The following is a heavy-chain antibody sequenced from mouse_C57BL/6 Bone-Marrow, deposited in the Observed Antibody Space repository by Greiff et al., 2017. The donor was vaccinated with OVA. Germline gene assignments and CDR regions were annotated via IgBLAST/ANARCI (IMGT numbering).Heavy chain of an antibody. D-gene: IGHD1-1*01. CDR3: AGYYYGSSGFDY. CDR1: GFSLTSYG. CDR2: IWSGGST. V-gene: IGHV2-2*01. Sequence: VQLQESGPGLVQPSQSLSITCTVSGFSLTSYGVHWVRQSPGKGLEWLGVIWSGGSTDYNAAFIYRLSISKDNSKSQVFFKMNSLQADDTAIYYCAGYYYGSSGFDYWGQGTTLTVSS. J-gene: IGHJ2*01.